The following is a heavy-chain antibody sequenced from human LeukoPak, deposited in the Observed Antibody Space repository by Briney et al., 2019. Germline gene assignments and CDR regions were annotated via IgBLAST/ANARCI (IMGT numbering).Heavy chain of an antibody. Sequence: PGGSLRLSCAASGFTFSSYWMHWVRQAPGKGLVWVSRINGDGTSTTYADSVKGRFTISRDNAKNSLDLQMSSLRVDDTAVYYCARMISSSSCAPDYWGQGTLVTVSS. V-gene: IGHV3-74*03. J-gene: IGHJ4*02. D-gene: IGHD6-13*01. CDR3: ARMISSSSCAPDY. CDR2: INGDGTST. CDR1: GFTFSSYW.